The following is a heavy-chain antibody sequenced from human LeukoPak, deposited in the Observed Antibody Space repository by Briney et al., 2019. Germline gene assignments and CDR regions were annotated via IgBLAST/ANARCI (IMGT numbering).Heavy chain of an antibody. D-gene: IGHD4-23*01. CDR1: GFTFSSYS. V-gene: IGHV3-21*01. CDR2: ISSSSSYI. CDR3: ARDRGGNSGRDAFDI. J-gene: IGHJ3*02. Sequence: GGSLRLSCAASGFTFSSYSMQWVRQAAGKGLEWVSCISSSSSYIYYADSVKGRFTISRDNATNSLYLQMNSLRAEDTAVYYCARDRGGNSGRDAFDIWGQGTMVTVSS.